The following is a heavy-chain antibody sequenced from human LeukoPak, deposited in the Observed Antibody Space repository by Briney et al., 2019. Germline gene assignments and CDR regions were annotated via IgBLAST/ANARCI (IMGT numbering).Heavy chain of an antibody. D-gene: IGHD3-22*01. CDR3: ARDPSYYYDSSGDDAFDI. CDR2: ISYDGSNK. J-gene: IGHJ3*02. V-gene: IGHV3-30-3*01. CDR1: GFTFSSYA. Sequence: GGSLRLSCAASGFTFSSYAMSWVRQAPGKGLEWVAVISYDGSNKYYADSVKGRFTISRDNSKNTLYLQMNSLRAEDTAVYYCARDPSYYYDSSGDDAFDIWGQGTMVTVSS.